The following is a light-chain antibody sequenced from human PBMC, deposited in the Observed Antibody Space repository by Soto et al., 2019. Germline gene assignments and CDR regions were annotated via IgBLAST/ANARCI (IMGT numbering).Light chain of an antibody. Sequence: EVVLTQSPAILSLSPGERASLSCRASQSVSVNFAWYQHKPGQAPRPLIYSASDRAPGIPARFSGSRSGTDFTLTISSLEPEDFAVYYCQERNRWPRGTFGAGTKVDIK. CDR2: SAS. CDR1: QSVSVN. J-gene: IGKJ4*01. CDR3: QERNRWPRGT. V-gene: IGKV3-11*01.